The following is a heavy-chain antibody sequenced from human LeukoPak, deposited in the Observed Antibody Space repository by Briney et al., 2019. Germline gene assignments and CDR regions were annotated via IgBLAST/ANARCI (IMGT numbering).Heavy chain of an antibody. Sequence: SETLSLTCSVSGGSLSGDYWNWIRQPPGKRLEWIGYIYYRGTTNYNPSLKSRITISIDATNSQFSLTLTSVNSLDTAIYYCARGRSPRRWALPHIDRWGQGTLVTVSP. CDR2: IYYRGTT. V-gene: IGHV4-59*01. CDR1: GGSLSGDY. D-gene: IGHD1-26*01. CDR3: ARGRSPRRWALPHIDR. J-gene: IGHJ4*02.